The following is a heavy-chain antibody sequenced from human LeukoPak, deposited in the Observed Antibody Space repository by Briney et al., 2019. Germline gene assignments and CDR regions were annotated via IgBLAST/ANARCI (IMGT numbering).Heavy chain of an antibody. Sequence: SETLSLTCTVPGGSISSYYWSWIRQPPGKGLEWIGYIYYSGSTNYNPSLKSRVTISVDMSKNQLSLKLSSVTAADTAVYYCARGGYSYGSPPGDPFDHWGQGTLVTVSS. D-gene: IGHD5-18*01. CDR1: GGSISSYY. CDR3: ARGGYSYGSPPGDPFDH. J-gene: IGHJ4*02. V-gene: IGHV4-59*01. CDR2: IYYSGST.